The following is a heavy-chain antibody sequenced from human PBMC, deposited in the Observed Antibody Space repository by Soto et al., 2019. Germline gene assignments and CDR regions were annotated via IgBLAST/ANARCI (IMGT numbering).Heavy chain of an antibody. V-gene: IGHV1-18*04. CDR3: ARVVGCSGGSCYSGGAFDY. D-gene: IGHD2-15*01. J-gene: IGHJ4*02. CDR1: GYTFTSYG. Sequence: QVQLVQSGAEVKKPGASVKVSCKASGYTFTSYGISWVRQAPGQGLEWMGWISAYNGNTNYAQKLQGRVTMTTDTSTSTAYMELRSQRSDDTTVYYCARVVGCSGGSCYSGGAFDYWGQGTLVTVSS. CDR2: ISAYNGNT.